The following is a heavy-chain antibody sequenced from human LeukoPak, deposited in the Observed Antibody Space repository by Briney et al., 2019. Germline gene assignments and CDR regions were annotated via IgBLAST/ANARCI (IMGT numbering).Heavy chain of an antibody. CDR2: ISSSSSYI. Sequence: NSGGSLRLSCTASGFPFGGYAMSWVRQAPGKGLEWVSSISSSSSYIYYADSVKGRFTISRDNAKNSLYLQMNSLRAEDTAVYYCAREEGLEEGYYFDYWGQGTLVTVSS. CDR1: GFPFGGYA. V-gene: IGHV3-21*01. CDR3: AREEGLEEGYYFDY. J-gene: IGHJ4*02. D-gene: IGHD1-1*01.